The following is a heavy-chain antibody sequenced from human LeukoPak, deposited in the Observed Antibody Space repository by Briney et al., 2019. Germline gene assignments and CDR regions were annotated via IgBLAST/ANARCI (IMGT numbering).Heavy chain of an antibody. CDR3: ARHIVVVTIFDY. J-gene: IGHJ4*02. V-gene: IGHV4-39*01. CDR2: IYHSGST. CDR1: GGSINSSVYY. D-gene: IGHD3-22*01. Sequence: PSETLSLTCTVSGGSINSSVYYWGWIRQPPGKGLEWIGSIYHSGSTYYNPSLKSRVTISVDTSKNQFSLKLSSVTAADTAVYYCARHIVVVTIFDYWGQGTLVTVSS.